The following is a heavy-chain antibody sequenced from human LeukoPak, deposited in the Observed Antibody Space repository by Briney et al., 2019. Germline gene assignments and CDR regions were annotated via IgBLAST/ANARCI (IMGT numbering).Heavy chain of an antibody. CDR2: IYYSGST. V-gene: IGHV4-59*08. CDR3: ARPAVAASGDYYYMDV. Sequence: PSETLSLTCTVSGDSISKYYWSWIRQPPGKALERIGYIYYSGSTTYNPSLRSRVTISIDASKNQFSLKLSSVTAADTAVYYCARPAVAASGDYYYMDVWGQGTTVTVSS. D-gene: IGHD6-19*01. CDR1: GDSISKYY. J-gene: IGHJ6*03.